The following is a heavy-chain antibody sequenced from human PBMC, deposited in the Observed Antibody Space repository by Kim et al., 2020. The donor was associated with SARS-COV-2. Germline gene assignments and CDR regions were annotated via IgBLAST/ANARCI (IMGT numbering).Heavy chain of an antibody. CDR1: GYTFSNYG. CDR2: ISTYNGDT. D-gene: IGHD7-27*01. J-gene: IGHJ6*02. V-gene: IGHV1-18*01. CDR3: ARGLGYNHYYGMDV. Sequence: ASVKVSCKASGYTFSNYGISWVRQAPGQGLEWMGWISTYNGDTHYAQKLQGRVTMTTDTSTSTAYMELRSLRSDDTAVYHCARGLGYNHYYGMDVWGQGTTVTVSS.